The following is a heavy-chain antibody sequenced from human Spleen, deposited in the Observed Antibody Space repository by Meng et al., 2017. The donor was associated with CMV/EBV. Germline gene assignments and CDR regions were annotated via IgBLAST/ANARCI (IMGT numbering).Heavy chain of an antibody. CDR3: ARSGYRTAYVGWFDP. Sequence: SGYTFTGYWMHWVRQAPGQGLEWMGWINLNSGATIYAQKFQGRVTMTADTSRTTAYMELSGLRSDDTAVYFCARSGYRTAYVGWFDPWGQGTLVTVSS. V-gene: IGHV1-2*02. CDR1: GYTFTGYW. D-gene: IGHD3-16*02. CDR2: INLNSGAT. J-gene: IGHJ5*02.